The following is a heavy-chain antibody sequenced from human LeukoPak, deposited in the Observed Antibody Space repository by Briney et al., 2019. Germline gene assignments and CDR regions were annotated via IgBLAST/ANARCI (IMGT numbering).Heavy chain of an antibody. CDR2: IYSGGST. CDR1: GFTVSSNY. V-gene: IGHV3-53*01. CDR3: AKTAAGDSSGYYYGLFDY. Sequence: GGSLRLSCAASGFTVSSNYMSWVRQAPGKGLEWVSVIYSGGSTYYADSVKGRFTISRDNSKNTLYLQMNSLRAEDTAVYYCAKTAAGDSSGYYYGLFDYWGQGTLVTVSS. J-gene: IGHJ4*02. D-gene: IGHD3-22*01.